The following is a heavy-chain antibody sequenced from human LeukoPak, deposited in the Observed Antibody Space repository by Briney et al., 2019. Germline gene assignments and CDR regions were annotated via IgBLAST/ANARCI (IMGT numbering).Heavy chain of an antibody. CDR3: ARDGRFLEWLLWDDAFDI. J-gene: IGHJ3*02. CDR2: ISAYNDNT. CDR1: GYTFTNFG. D-gene: IGHD3-3*01. V-gene: IGHV1-18*01. Sequence: ASVKVSCKASGYTFTNFGISWVRRAPGQGLEWMGWISAYNDNTNLAQKFQGRVTMTTDTSTSTAYMEVRSLRSDDTAVYYCARDGRFLEWLLWDDAFDIWGQGTMVTVSS.